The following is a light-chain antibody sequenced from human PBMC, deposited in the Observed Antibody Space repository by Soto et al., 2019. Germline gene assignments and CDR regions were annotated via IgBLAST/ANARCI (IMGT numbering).Light chain of an antibody. CDR2: DAS. Sequence: DIPMTQSPSTLSASVGDRVTITCRASQSISSWLAWYQQKPGKAPKLLIYDASSLESGVPSRFSGSGSGTDFTLTISRLPPDYFATYYCQQYNSPLTFGQGTKVEIK. CDR3: QQYNSPLT. J-gene: IGKJ1*01. CDR1: QSISSW. V-gene: IGKV1-5*01.